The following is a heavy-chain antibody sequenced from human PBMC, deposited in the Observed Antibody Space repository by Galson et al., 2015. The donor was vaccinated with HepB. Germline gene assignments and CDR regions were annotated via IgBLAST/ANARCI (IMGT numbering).Heavy chain of an antibody. CDR2: ILYDGSNR. CDR3: AKIMRRGPLVRGIIPDF. CDR1: GFSFRHYG. V-gene: IGHV3-30*18. Sequence: SLRLSCAASGFSFRHYGMHWVRQAPGKGLEWVAVILYDGSNRYYADSVKGRFTISRDDSKNTLHLQMTSLRTEDTAVYFCAKIMRRGPLVRGIIPDFWGQGTLVTVSS. D-gene: IGHD3-10*01. J-gene: IGHJ4*02.